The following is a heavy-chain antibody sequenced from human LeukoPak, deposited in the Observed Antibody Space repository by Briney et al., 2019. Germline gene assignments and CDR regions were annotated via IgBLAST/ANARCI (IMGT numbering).Heavy chain of an antibody. CDR1: GFTFSGFW. J-gene: IGHJ5*02. Sequence: GGSLRLSCAVSGFTFSGFWMSWSRQAPGKGLEWVASINSDGSEGYYADVVKGRFTISRDNAKNTLYLQMNSLRAEDAAIYYCTRCFSAASAWFDPWGQGTLVTVSS. V-gene: IGHV3-7*03. CDR3: TRCFSAASAWFDP. CDR2: INSDGSEG. D-gene: IGHD3-16*01.